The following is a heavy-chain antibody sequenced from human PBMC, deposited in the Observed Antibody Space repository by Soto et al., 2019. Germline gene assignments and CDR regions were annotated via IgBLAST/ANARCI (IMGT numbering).Heavy chain of an antibody. CDR2: ISYDGSNK. Sequence: QVQLVESGGGVVQPGRSLRLSCAASGFTFSSYAMHWVRQAPGKGLEWVAVISYDGSNKYYADSVKGRFTISRDNSKNTLYLQMNSLRAEDTAVYYCARDHYGVLWFGELLGPFDYWGQGTLVTVSS. J-gene: IGHJ4*02. CDR1: GFTFSSYA. CDR3: ARDHYGVLWFGELLGPFDY. D-gene: IGHD3-10*01. V-gene: IGHV3-30-3*01.